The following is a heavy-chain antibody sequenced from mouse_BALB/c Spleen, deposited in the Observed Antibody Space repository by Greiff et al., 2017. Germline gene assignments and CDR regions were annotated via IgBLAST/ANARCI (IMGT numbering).Heavy chain of an antibody. CDR2: ISSGSSTI. Sequence: EVHLVESGGGLVQPGGSRKLSCAASGFTFSSFGMHWVRQAPEKGLEWVAYISSGSSTIYYADTVKGRFTISRDNPKNTLFLQMTSLRSEDTAMYYCAITGLDYWGQGTTLTVSS. CDR3: AITGLDY. J-gene: IGHJ2*01. CDR1: GFTFSSFG. V-gene: IGHV5-17*02. D-gene: IGHD4-1*01.